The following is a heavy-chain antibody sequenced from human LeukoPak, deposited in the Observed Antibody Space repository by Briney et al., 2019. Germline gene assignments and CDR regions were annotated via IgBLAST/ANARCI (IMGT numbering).Heavy chain of an antibody. CDR3: ARRVGYCSGGSCYHIDY. V-gene: IGHV1-8*01. J-gene: IGHJ4*02. CDR1: GYTFTSYD. D-gene: IGHD2-15*01. CDR2: MNPDSGNT. Sequence: ASVKVSCKASGYTFTSYDINWVRQATGQGLEWMGWMNPDSGNTGYAQKFQGRVTMTRNTSISTAYMELSSLRSEDTAVYYCARRVGYCSGGSCYHIDYWGQGTLVSVSS.